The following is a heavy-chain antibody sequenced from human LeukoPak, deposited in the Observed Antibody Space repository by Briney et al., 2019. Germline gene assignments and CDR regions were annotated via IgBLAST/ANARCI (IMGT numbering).Heavy chain of an antibody. Sequence: AASVKVSCKASGYTFTSYAMNWVRQAPGQGLEWMGWINTNTGNPTYAQGFTGRFVFSLDTSVSTAYLQISSLKAEDTAAYYCARDLLTMIVVVPDAFDIWGQGTMVTVSS. CDR3: ARDLLTMIVVVPDAFDI. V-gene: IGHV7-4-1*02. D-gene: IGHD3-22*01. CDR1: GYTFTSYA. J-gene: IGHJ3*02. CDR2: INTNTGNP.